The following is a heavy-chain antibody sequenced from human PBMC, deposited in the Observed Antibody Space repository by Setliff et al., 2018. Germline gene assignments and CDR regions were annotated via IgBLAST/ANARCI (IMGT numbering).Heavy chain of an antibody. CDR3: ARGRYDYVWGSYRSDPYYFDY. CDR2: INHSGST. J-gene: IGHJ4*02. CDR1: GGSFSGYY. V-gene: IGHV4-34*01. Sequence: SETLSLTCAVYGGSFSGYYCSWIRQPPGKGLEWIGEINHSGSTNYNPSLKSRVAISVDTSKNQFSLTLSSVTAADTAVYYCARGRYDYVWGSYRSDPYYFDYWGQGTLVTVSS. D-gene: IGHD3-16*02.